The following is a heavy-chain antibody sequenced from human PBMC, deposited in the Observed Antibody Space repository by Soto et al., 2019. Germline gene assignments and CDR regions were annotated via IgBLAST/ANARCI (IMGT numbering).Heavy chain of an antibody. Sequence: QVQLVESGGGVVQPGRSLRLSCAASGFTFSSYGMHWVRQAPGKGLEWMAVIWYDGSNKYYADSVKGRFTISRDNSKNTLYLQMNSLRAEDTAVYYCARVPDVVVPAAMSYYYYGMDVWGQGTTVTVSS. CDR2: IWYDGSNK. V-gene: IGHV3-33*01. CDR3: ARVPDVVVPAAMSYYYYGMDV. CDR1: GFTFSSYG. D-gene: IGHD2-2*01. J-gene: IGHJ6*02.